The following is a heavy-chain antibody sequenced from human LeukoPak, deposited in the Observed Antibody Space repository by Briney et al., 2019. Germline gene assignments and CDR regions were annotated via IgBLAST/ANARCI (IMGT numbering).Heavy chain of an antibody. CDR3: ARDRDSSSPWEDAFDI. V-gene: IGHV3-48*01. D-gene: IGHD6-13*01. J-gene: IGHJ3*02. CDR2: ISSSSSTI. Sequence: GGSLRLSCAASGFTFSSYSMNWVRQAPGKGLEWVSYISSSSSTIYYADSVKGRFTISRDNAKNSLYLQMNSLRAEDTAVYYCARDRDSSSPWEDAFDIWGQGTMVTVSS. CDR1: GFTFSSYS.